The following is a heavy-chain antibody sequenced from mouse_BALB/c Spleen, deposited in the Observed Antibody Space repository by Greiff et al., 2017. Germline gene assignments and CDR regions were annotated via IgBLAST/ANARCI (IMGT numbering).Heavy chain of an antibody. D-gene: IGHD4-1*01. Sequence: EVKVVESGGDLVKPGGSLKLSCAASGFTFSSYGMSWVRQTPDKRLEWVATISSGGSYTYYPDSVKGRFTISRDNAKNTLYLQMSSLKSEDTAMYYCARLKLTGIYFDYWGQGTTLTVSS. CDR3: ARLKLTGIYFDY. J-gene: IGHJ2*01. CDR2: ISSGGSYT. CDR1: GFTFSSYG. V-gene: IGHV5-6*01.